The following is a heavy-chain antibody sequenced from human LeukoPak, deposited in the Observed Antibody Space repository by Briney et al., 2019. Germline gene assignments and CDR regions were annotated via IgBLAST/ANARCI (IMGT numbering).Heavy chain of an antibody. CDR3: ARVGLDGWFDP. J-gene: IGHJ5*02. D-gene: IGHD6-6*01. V-gene: IGHV1-69*04. CDR2: IIPILGIA. CDR1: GGTFSSYA. Sequence: SVKVSCKASGGTFSSYAISWVRQAPGQGLEWMGRIIPILGIANYAQKFQGRVTITADKSTSTAYMELSSLRSEDTAVYYCARVGLDGWFDPWGQGTLVTVS.